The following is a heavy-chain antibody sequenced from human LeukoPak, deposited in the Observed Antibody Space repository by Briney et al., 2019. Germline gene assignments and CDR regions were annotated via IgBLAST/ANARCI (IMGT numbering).Heavy chain of an antibody. Sequence: GGSLRLSCAASGFTFDDYGMSWVRQAPGKGLEWVSGINWNGGSTGYADSVKGRFTISRDNAKNSLYLQMNSLRAEDTALYYCARETGGSSSRWFDPWGQGTLVTVSS. V-gene: IGHV3-20*04. D-gene: IGHD6-6*01. CDR2: INWNGGST. CDR3: ARETGGSSSRWFDP. J-gene: IGHJ5*02. CDR1: GFTFDDYG.